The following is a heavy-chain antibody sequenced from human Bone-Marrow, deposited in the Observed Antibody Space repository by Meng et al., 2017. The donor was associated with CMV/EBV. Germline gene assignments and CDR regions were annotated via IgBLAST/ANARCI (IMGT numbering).Heavy chain of an antibody. CDR3: AREGVEMATIAQPYFDY. CDR1: GGTFSSYA. V-gene: IGHV1-69*05. D-gene: IGHD5-24*01. J-gene: IGHJ4*02. CDR2: ITPIFGTA. Sequence: SVKVSCKASGGTFSSYAISWVRQAPGQGLEWMGGITPIFGTANYAQKFQGRVTITTDESTSTAYMELSSLRSEDTAVYYCAREGVEMATIAQPYFDYWGQGTLVTVSS.